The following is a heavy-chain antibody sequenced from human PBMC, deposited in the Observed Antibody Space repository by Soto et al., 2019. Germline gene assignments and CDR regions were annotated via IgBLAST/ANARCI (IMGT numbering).Heavy chain of an antibody. D-gene: IGHD1-26*01. CDR2: ISNTATNT. J-gene: IGHJ4*02. CDR1: GFTFTHYG. CDR3: XXXXWDSRY. Sequence: EVQLLQSGGRLVQPGGSLTLSCVASGFTFTHYGMAWVRQAPGKGLEWVSSISNTATNTHYADPVEGRFIISRDQSRSXXXXXXXXXXXXXXXXXXXXXXXWDSRYWGQGTLVTVXS. V-gene: IGHV3-23*01.